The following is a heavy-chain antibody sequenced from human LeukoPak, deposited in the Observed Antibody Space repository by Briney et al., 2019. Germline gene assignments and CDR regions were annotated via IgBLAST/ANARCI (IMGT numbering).Heavy chain of an antibody. CDR3: ARDKEVLLWFGDGFYYYYGMDV. Sequence: ASVKVSCKASGYTFTGYYMHWVRQAPGQGVEWMGWINPNSGGTNYAQKFQGRVTMTRDTSISTAYMELSRLRSDDTAVYYCARDKEVLLWFGDGFYYYYGMDVWGQGTTVTVSS. CDR2: INPNSGGT. V-gene: IGHV1-2*02. CDR1: GYTFTGYY. D-gene: IGHD3-10*01. J-gene: IGHJ6*02.